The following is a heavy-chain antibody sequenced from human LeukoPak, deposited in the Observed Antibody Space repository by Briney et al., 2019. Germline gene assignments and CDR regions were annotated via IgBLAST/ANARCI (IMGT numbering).Heavy chain of an antibody. V-gene: IGHV4-61*01. J-gene: IGHJ4*02. CDR2: IHYSGNT. CDR1: VGSINSGNW. Sequence: PSETLSLTCGVSVGSINSGNWWTWVRQPPGKGLEWLGNIHYSGNTHYNPALKSRVTISADTSKNQFSLKLSSVTAADTAVYYCAGDSRLGEKWGQGTLVTVSS. CDR3: AGDSRLGEK. D-gene: IGHD3-16*01.